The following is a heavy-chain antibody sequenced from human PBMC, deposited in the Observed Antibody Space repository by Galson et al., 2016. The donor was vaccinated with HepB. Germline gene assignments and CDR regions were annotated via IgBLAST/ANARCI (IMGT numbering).Heavy chain of an antibody. Sequence: SLRLSCAASGFTFSYYAMSWVRQAPGKGLEWVSGISGSGDSTYYADSVKGRFTTSRDTSKNTLYLQMNSLRAEDTAVYYCAKDFEVLMVRGVSHNYYGMDVWGHGTTVTVSS. CDR1: GFTFSYYA. CDR3: AKDFEVLMVRGVSHNYYGMDV. D-gene: IGHD3-10*01. V-gene: IGHV3-23*01. J-gene: IGHJ6*02. CDR2: ISGSGDST.